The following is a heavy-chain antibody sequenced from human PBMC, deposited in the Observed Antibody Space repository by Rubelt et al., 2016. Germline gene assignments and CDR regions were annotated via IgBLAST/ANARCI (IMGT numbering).Heavy chain of an antibody. J-gene: IGHJ2*01. CDR1: GYTFTSYA. CDR3: ARSKDTAMVTDADWYFDL. V-gene: IGHV1-3*01. D-gene: IGHD5-18*01. Sequence: QVQLVQSGAEVKKPGASVKVSCKASGYTFTSYAMHWVRQAPGQRLEWMGWINAGNGNTKYSQKFQGRVTITRETSARTAYRELSSLRAEDTAVYYCARSKDTAMVTDADWYFDLWGRGTLVTVSS. CDR2: INAGNGNT.